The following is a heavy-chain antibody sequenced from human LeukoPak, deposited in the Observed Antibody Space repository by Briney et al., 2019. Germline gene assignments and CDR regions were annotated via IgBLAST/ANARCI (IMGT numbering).Heavy chain of an antibody. Sequence: GGSLRLSCAASGFTVNDNYMSWVCQAPGKGMEWVSVMYSGGDTYYADSVKGRFTFSRDISKNTLYLQMNGLRTEDTAMYYCARDSRQVPAPGDLASWGQRTLVTVSS. CDR1: GFTVNDNY. V-gene: IGHV3-53*01. CDR2: MYSGGDT. J-gene: IGHJ5*02. CDR3: ARDSRQVPAPGDLAS. D-gene: IGHD2-2*01.